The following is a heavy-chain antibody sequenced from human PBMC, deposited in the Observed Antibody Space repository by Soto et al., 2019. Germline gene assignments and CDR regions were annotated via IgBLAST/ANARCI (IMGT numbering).Heavy chain of an antibody. V-gene: IGHV1-2*02. J-gene: IGHJ5*02. CDR2: INPNSGGT. Sequence: VFLVQSGAEVKRPGASVKVSCKASGYIFSGYYMHWVRQAPGQGLEWMGWINPNSGGTNYAQRFQGRVTMTRDTSSTVYMELSRLASDDTAVYYCARDGVVLDFWNPIWFDPWGQGTLVTVSS. D-gene: IGHD3-3*01. CDR3: ARDGVVLDFWNPIWFDP. CDR1: GYIFSGYY.